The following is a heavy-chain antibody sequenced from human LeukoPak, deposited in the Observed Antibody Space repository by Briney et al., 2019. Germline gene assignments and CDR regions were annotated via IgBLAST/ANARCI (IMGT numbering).Heavy chain of an antibody. Sequence: PSQTLSLTCTVSGGSISSGDYYWSWIRQPPGKGLVWIGYIYYSGSTYYNPSLKSRVTISVDTSKNQFSLKLSPVTAADTAVYYCARADSSDYVWGSYRYGIDGRYYFDYWGQETLVTVSS. V-gene: IGHV4-30-4*01. CDR1: GGSISSGDYY. J-gene: IGHJ4*02. CDR2: IYYSGST. CDR3: ARADSSDYVWGSYRYGIDGRYYFDY. D-gene: IGHD3-16*02.